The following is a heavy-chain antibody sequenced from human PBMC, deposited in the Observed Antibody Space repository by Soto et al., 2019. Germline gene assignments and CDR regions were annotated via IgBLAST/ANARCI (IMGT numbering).Heavy chain of an antibody. V-gene: IGHV3-30*18. Sequence: QVQLVESGGGVVQPGRSLRLSCAASGFTFSSYGMHWVRQAPGKGLEWVAVISYDGSNKYYADSVKGRFTISRDNSKNTLYLQMNSLRAEDTAVYYCAKDQTAWLLWTNYYYYYMDVWGKGTTVTVSS. CDR2: ISYDGSNK. D-gene: IGHD2-2*01. CDR1: GFTFSSYG. J-gene: IGHJ6*03. CDR3: AKDQTAWLLWTNYYYYYMDV.